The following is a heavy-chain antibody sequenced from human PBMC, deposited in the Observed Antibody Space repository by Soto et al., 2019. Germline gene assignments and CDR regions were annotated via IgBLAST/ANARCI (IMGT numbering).Heavy chain of an antibody. J-gene: IGHJ4*02. CDR3: ARQLQLWLTWAN. Sequence: PSETLSLTCTVSGGSISSYYWSWIRQPPGKGLEWIGYIYYSGSTNYNPSLKSRVTISVDTSKNQFSLKLSSVTAADTAVYYCARQLQLWLTWANWGQGTLVTVSS. CDR1: GGSISSYY. V-gene: IGHV4-59*01. CDR2: IYYSGST. D-gene: IGHD5-18*01.